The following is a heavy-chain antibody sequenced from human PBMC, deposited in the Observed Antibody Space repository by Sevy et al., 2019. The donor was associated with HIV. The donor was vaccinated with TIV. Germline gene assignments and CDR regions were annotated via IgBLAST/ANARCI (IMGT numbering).Heavy chain of an antibody. J-gene: IGHJ4*02. V-gene: IGHV3-23*01. CDR3: AREGCTKPHDY. CDR1: GFTFSKYS. CDR2: FSFGCGRI. Sequence: GGSLRRSCEASGFTFSKYSMSWVRQAQGKGLEWVSTFSFGCGRINYADSVKGRFTISRDDSKNTLYLQMNSLRAEDTAVYYCAREGCTKPHDYWGQGTLVTVSS. D-gene: IGHD2-8*01.